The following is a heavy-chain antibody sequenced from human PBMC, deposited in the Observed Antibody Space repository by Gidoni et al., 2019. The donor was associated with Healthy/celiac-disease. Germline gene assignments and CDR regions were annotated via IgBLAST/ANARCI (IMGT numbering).Heavy chain of an antibody. CDR1: GFTFSSYS. V-gene: IGHV3-48*02. CDR3: AREPKNYDFWSGYLNY. CDR2: ISSSSSTI. Sequence: EVQLVESGGGLVQPGGSLRLSCAASGFTFSSYSMNWVRQAPGKGLEWVSYISSSSSTIYYADSVKGRFTISRDNAKNSLYLQMNSLRDEDTAVYYCAREPKNYDFWSGYLNYWGQGTLVTVSS. D-gene: IGHD3-3*01. J-gene: IGHJ4*02.